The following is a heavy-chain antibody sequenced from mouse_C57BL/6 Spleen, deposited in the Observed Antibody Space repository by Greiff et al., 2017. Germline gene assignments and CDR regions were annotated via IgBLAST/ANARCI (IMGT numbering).Heavy chain of an antibody. Sequence: EVKLVESGGGLVQPGGSMKLSCVASGFTFSNYWMNWVRQSPEKGLEWVAQIRLKSDNYATHYAESVKGRFTISRDDSKSSVYLQMNNLRAEDTGIYYCTGGERDFDYWGQGTTLTVSS. CDR3: TGGERDFDY. V-gene: IGHV6-3*01. CDR2: IRLKSDNYAT. CDR1: GFTFSNYW. J-gene: IGHJ2*01.